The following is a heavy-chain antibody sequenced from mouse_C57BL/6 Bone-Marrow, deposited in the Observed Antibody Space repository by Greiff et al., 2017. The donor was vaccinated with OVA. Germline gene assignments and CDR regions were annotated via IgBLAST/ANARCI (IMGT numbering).Heavy chain of an antibody. D-gene: IGHD2-1*01. V-gene: IGHV1-78*01. CDR1: GYTFTDHT. CDR2: IYPRDGST. Sequence: VKLQESDAELVKPGASVKISCKVSGYTFTDHTIHWMKQRPEQGLEWIGYIYPRDGSTKYNEKFKGKATLTADKSSSTAYMQLNSLTSEDSAVYFCARSGRIYYGNYGWYFDVWGTGTTVTVSS. J-gene: IGHJ1*03. CDR3: ARSGRIYYGNYGWYFDV.